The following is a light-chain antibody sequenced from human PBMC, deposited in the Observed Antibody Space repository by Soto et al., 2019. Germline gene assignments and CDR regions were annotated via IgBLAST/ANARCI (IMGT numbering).Light chain of an antibody. CDR2: EVV. CDR3: KSYAGSNTYV. CDR1: KSDIGVYDF. Sequence: QSLLTQPPSASGSPGQSVTISCTGTKSDIGVYDFVSWYQHHPGKAPRLIIYEVVQRPSGVPDRFSGSKSGNTASLTVSGLQAADEADYFCKSYAGSNTYVFGSGTKVT. V-gene: IGLV2-8*01. J-gene: IGLJ1*01.